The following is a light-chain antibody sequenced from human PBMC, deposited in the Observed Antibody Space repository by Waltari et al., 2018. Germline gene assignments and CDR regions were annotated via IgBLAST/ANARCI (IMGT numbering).Light chain of an antibody. J-gene: IGLJ2*01. Sequence: QSALPQPVSVSGSPGQSLTISCTGTYRDDGGYNYVSWYQQFPGEAPRLIIYDVTTRPSGVSSRFSGSKSGDTASLTISGLQTEDEADYYCSSYTSSSTLKLFGGGTKLTVL. CDR1: YRDDGGYNY. CDR2: DVT. V-gene: IGLV2-14*01. CDR3: SSYTSSSTLKL.